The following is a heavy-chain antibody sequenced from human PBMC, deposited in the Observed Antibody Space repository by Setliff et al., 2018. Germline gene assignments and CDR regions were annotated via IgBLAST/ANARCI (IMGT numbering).Heavy chain of an antibody. V-gene: IGHV5-51*01. D-gene: IGHD3-10*01. CDR2: SYPGDSDT. CDR3: ARHPYYYGSGTYLDNNNRWFDP. Sequence: ESLKISCKGSGYSFTSYWIGWVRQMPGKGLEWMGISYPGDSDTRYSPSFQGQVTISADKSISTAYLQWSSLKASDTALYYCARHPYYYGSGTYLDNNNRWFDPWGQGTLVTVSS. CDR1: GYSFTSYW. J-gene: IGHJ5*02.